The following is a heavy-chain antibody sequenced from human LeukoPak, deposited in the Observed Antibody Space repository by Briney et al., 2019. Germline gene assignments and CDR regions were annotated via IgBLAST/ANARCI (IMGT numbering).Heavy chain of an antibody. CDR3: ARDRGSSNWYDKGRFDP. CDR2: INPNSGGT. D-gene: IGHD6-13*01. J-gene: IGHJ5*02. Sequence: ASVKVSCKASGYTFTGYYMHWVRQAPGQGLEWMGWINPNSGGTNYEQKFQGRVTMTRDTSISTAYMELSRLRFDDTAVYYCARDRGSSNWYDKGRFDPWGQGSLVTVSS. CDR1: GYTFTGYY. V-gene: IGHV1-2*02.